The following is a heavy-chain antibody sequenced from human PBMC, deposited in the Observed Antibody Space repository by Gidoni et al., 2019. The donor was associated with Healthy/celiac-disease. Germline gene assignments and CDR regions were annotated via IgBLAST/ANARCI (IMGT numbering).Heavy chain of an antibody. CDR2: ISGSGGST. J-gene: IGHJ6*02. CDR3: AKVGGAYYDFWSGYLGGYGMDV. D-gene: IGHD3-3*01. Sequence: EVQLLESGGGLVQPGGSLRRSCAASGFTFSSYAVSWVRQAPGKGLDWVSAISGSGGSTYYSDSVKGRFTISRDNSKNTLYLQMNSLRAEDTAVYYCAKVGGAYYDFWSGYLGGYGMDVWGQGTTVTVSS. CDR1: GFTFSSYA. V-gene: IGHV3-23*01.